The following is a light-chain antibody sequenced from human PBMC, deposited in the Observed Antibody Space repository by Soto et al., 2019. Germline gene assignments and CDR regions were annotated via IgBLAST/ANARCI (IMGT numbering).Light chain of an antibody. V-gene: IGLV1-47*01. Sequence: QSVLTQPPSASGTPGQRVTISCSGSSSNIGSNHVYWYQHLPGTAPKLVIYRNFLRPSGVPDRISASKSGTSASLAISGLQSEDGADYYCAAWDDSLSGWVFGGGTKVTVL. CDR3: AAWDDSLSGWV. CDR1: SSNIGSNH. CDR2: RNF. J-gene: IGLJ3*02.